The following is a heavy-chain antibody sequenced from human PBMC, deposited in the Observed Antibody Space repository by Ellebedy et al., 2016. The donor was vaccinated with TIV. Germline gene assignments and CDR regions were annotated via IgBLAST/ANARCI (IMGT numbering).Heavy chain of an antibody. V-gene: IGHV3-15*01. CDR1: GFTFSNVW. CDR3: TTEKDWNFDR. CDR2: IKGKIAGETT. D-gene: IGHD3-9*01. Sequence: GESLKISCAGSGFTFSNVWMSWVRQAPGKGLEWVGRIKGKIAGETTDYAAPVKGRFTMSRDDSKNTLYLQMSSLKTDDTAVYYCTTEKDWNFDRWGQGILVTVSS. J-gene: IGHJ4*02.